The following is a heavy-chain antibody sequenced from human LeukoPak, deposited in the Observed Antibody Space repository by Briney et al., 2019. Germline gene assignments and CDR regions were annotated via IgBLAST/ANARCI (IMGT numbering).Heavy chain of an antibody. D-gene: IGHD3-9*01. CDR3: AKEQDILTGFDY. J-gene: IGHJ4*02. V-gene: IGHV3-23*01. CDR2: ISGSGGST. CDR1: GFTFSSYA. Sequence: GRSLRLSCAASGFTFSSYAMHWVRQAPGKGLEWVSAISGSGGSTYYADSVKGRFTISRDNSKNTLYLQMNSLRAEDTAVYYCAKEQDILTGFDYWGQGTLVTVSS.